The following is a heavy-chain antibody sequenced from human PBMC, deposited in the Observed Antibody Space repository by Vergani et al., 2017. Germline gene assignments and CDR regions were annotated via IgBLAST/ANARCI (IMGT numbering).Heavy chain of an antibody. V-gene: IGHV4-61*10. J-gene: IGHJ5*02. CDR3: ARDGGSGWLDWFDP. D-gene: IGHD6-19*01. Sequence: QVQLQESGPGLVKPSETLSLTCTVSGGSVSSGSYYWSWIRQPAGKGLEWIGYIYYSGSTNYNPSLKSRVTISVDTSTNQFSLQLSSVTAADTAVYYCARDGGSGWLDWFDPWGQGTLVTVSS. CDR1: GGSVSSGSYY. CDR2: IYYSGST.